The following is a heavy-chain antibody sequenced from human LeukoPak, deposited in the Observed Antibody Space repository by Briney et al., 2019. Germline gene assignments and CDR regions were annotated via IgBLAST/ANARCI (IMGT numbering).Heavy chain of an antibody. D-gene: IGHD6-13*01. CDR2: IYYSGST. CDR3: ASSSWALHWYFDL. J-gene: IGHJ2*01. Sequence: PSETLSLTCTVSGGSISSYYWSWIRQPPGKGLEWIGYIYYSGSTNYNPSLKSRVTISVDTSKNQFSLKLSSVTAADTAVYYCASSSWALHWYFDLWGRGTLVTVSS. V-gene: IGHV4-59*01. CDR1: GGSISSYY.